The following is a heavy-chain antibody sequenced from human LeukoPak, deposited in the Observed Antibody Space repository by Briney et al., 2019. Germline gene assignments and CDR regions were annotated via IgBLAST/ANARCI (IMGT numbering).Heavy chain of an antibody. V-gene: IGHV3-23*01. Sequence: QPGGSLRLSCAASGFTFSSYAMSWVRQAPGKGLEWVSAISGSGGSTYYADSVKGRFTISRGNSKNTLYLQMNSLRAEDTAVYYCAKDTKLVVPTAMTFWGQGTLVTVSS. D-gene: IGHD2-2*01. J-gene: IGHJ4*02. CDR1: GFTFSSYA. CDR3: AKDTKLVVPTAMTF. CDR2: ISGSGGST.